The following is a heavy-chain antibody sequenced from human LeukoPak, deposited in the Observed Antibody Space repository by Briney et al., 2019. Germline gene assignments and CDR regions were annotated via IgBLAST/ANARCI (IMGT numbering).Heavy chain of an antibody. Sequence: GGSLRLSCAASGFTFSSYGIHWVRQAPGMGLEWVADSSFDGNSGYNADSVKGRFTISRDNAKNSLYLQMNSLRGEDTALYYCARGSGSYSTYFDFWGQGTLVTVSS. D-gene: IGHD1-26*01. CDR2: SSFDGNSG. V-gene: IGHV3-30*12. CDR1: GFTFSSYG. CDR3: ARGSGSYSTYFDF. J-gene: IGHJ4*02.